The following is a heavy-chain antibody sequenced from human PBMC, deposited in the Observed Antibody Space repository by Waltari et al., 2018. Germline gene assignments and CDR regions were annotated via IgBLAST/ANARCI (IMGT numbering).Heavy chain of an antibody. CDR3: ARRVNDFYYMDV. CDR2: IYSDGDT. D-gene: IGHD1-1*01. J-gene: IGHJ6*03. V-gene: IGHV3-23*03. CDR1: GCDFITFP. Sequence: EVQLLASVGGLVQPGGCLRVSCVASGCDFITFPMAWVRQAPVRGPELVSVIYSDGDTYYPDSVKGRFTTSRDDAKATLYLQMNSLGPDDTAVYKCARRVNDFYYMDVWGNGTTVTVSS.